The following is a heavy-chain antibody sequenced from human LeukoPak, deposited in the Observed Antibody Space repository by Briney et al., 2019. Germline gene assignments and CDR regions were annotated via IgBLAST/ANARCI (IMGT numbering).Heavy chain of an antibody. D-gene: IGHD6-19*01. Sequence: GGSERLSCAASGFTFSVYSMSWIRQAPEKGLEWVSSISSTTYTYYADSVKGRFTISRDNSKNSLYLQMNSLTAEDTALYYCARDGSGWSRDVWGQGTTVPVSS. V-gene: IGHV3-21*01. CDR2: ISSTTYT. CDR3: ARDGSGWSRDV. J-gene: IGHJ6*02. CDR1: GFTFSVYS.